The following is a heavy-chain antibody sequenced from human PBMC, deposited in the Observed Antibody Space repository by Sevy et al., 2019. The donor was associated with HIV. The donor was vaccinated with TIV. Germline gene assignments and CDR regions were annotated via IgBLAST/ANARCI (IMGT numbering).Heavy chain of an antibody. CDR2: IYYSGTT. J-gene: IGHJ6*02. Sequence: SETLSLMCSVHGGTFNRYFWNWIRQPPGKGLEWIGNIYYSGTTEYNPSLKSCVTMSVDTSKNQFSLRLTSVTAADTAVYYCARRGAGEPYYYGMDVWGQGTTVTISS. CDR1: GGTFNRYF. D-gene: IGHD3-16*01. CDR3: ARRGAGEPYYYGMDV. V-gene: IGHV4-59*01.